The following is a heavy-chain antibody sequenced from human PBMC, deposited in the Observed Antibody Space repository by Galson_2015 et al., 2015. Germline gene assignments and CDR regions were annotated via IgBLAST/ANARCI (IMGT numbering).Heavy chain of an antibody. CDR3: ARAGVVVPAAMPDAFDI. CDR2: ISSSSSYI. V-gene: IGHV3-21*01. CDR1: GFTFSSYS. J-gene: IGHJ3*02. D-gene: IGHD2-2*01. Sequence: SLRLSCAASGFTFSSYSMNWVRQAPGKGLEWVSSISSSSSYIYYADSVKGRFTISRDNAKNSLYLQMNSLRAEDTAVYYCARAGVVVPAAMPDAFDIWGQGTMVTVSS.